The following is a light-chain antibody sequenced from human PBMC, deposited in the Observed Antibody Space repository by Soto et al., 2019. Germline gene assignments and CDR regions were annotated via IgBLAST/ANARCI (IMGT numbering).Light chain of an antibody. CDR1: QSVLYSSTNNKY. Sequence: IVMTQSPDSLAVSLGERATINCTSSQSVLYSSTNNKYLASYQQRPGQPPKLLIYWASTRESGVPDRVSGSGSVTDFTLNITSLQAEDVAVYCCQQYDSTPPTFGQGTKWEIK. J-gene: IGKJ2*01. CDR2: WAS. V-gene: IGKV4-1*01. CDR3: QQYDSTPPT.